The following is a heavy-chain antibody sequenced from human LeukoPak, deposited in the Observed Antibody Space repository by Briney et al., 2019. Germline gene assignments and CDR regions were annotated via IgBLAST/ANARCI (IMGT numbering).Heavy chain of an antibody. V-gene: IGHV4-59*01. Sequence: PSETLSLTCTVSGGSISSYYWSWIRQPPGKGLEWIGYIYYSGSTNYNPSLKSRVTISVDTSKNQFSLKLSSVTAADTAVYYCARAPYCSSTSCYGDSWFDPWGQGTLVTVSS. CDR1: GGSISSYY. J-gene: IGHJ5*02. D-gene: IGHD2-2*01. CDR3: ARAPYCSSTSCYGDSWFDP. CDR2: IYYSGST.